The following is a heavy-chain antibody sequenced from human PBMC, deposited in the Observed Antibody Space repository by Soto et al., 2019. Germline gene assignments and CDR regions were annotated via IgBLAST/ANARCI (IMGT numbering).Heavy chain of an antibody. J-gene: IGHJ4*02. Sequence: TGGSLRLSCAASGFTFSSYAMHWVRQAPGKGLEWVAVISYDGSNKYYADSVKGRFTISRDNSKNTLYLQMNSLRAEDTAVYYCARDGRYYGSGSYPDYWGQGTLVTVSS. V-gene: IGHV3-30-3*01. CDR2: ISYDGSNK. D-gene: IGHD3-10*01. CDR3: ARDGRYYGSGSYPDY. CDR1: GFTFSSYA.